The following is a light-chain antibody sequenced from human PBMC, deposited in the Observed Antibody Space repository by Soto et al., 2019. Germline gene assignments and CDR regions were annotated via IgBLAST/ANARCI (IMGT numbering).Light chain of an antibody. V-gene: IGKV3-20*01. Sequence: SPVTMTSSHATRATLACRVSQSVSRSYLGWYQQKPSQAPRLLIDGASIKATVIPDRCSGRGSGTDFTLTSSILQPEDVATYYCQNYNNAPWTFGQGTKVDIK. CDR2: GAS. J-gene: IGKJ1*01. CDR3: QNYNNAPWT. CDR1: QSVSRSY.